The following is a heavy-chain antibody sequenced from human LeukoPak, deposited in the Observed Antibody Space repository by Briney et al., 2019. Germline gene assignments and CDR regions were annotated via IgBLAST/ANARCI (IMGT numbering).Heavy chain of an antibody. CDR2: IIPIFSTA. Sequence: SVKVSCKASGGTFSSYAISWVRQAPGQGLEWMGRIIPIFSTANYAQKFQGRVTITTDESTSTAYMELSSLRSEDTAVYYCASDIVVVPAGIGDNWFDPWGQGTLVTVSS. V-gene: IGHV1-69*05. J-gene: IGHJ5*02. CDR1: GGTFSSYA. D-gene: IGHD2-2*01. CDR3: ASDIVVVPAGIGDNWFDP.